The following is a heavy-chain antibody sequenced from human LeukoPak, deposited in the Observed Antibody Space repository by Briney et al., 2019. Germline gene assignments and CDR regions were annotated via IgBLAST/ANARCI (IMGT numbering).Heavy chain of an antibody. V-gene: IGHV1-8*01. D-gene: IGHD4-23*01. CDR3: AGSGNSGYYYYGMDV. CDR2: MNPNSGNT. Sequence: ASVKVSCKASGYTFTSYDINWVRQATGQGLEWMGWMNPNSGNTGYAQKFQGRVTITADESTSTAYMELGSLRSEDTAVYYCAGSGNSGYYYYGMDVWGQGTTVTVSS. J-gene: IGHJ6*02. CDR1: GYTFTSYD.